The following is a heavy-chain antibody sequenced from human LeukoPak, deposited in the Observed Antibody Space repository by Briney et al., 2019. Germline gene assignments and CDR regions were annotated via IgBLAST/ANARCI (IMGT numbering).Heavy chain of an antibody. CDR3: ARHIAEIVPAAIDY. CDR1: DGSVSSGGYS. J-gene: IGHJ4*02. Sequence: NPSQTLSLNCAVSDGSVSSGGYSWSWIRQPPGKGLEWVGYIYHSTSTFYNPSLKSRVTISVDRSKNQFSLKLSSVTAADTAVYYCARHIAEIVPAAIDYWGQGTLVTVSS. CDR2: IYHSTST. D-gene: IGHD2-2*02. V-gene: IGHV4-30-2*01.